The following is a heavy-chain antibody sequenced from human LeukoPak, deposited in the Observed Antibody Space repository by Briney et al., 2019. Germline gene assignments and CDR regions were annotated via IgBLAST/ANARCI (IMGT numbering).Heavy chain of an antibody. D-gene: IGHD2-15*01. V-gene: IGHV1-69*04. CDR2: IIPILGIA. Sequence: SVKVSCKASGGTFSSYAISWVRQAPGQGLEWMGRIIPILGIANYAQKFQGRVTITADKSTSTAYMELSSLRSEDTAVYYCARVRGVAALYGYWGQGTLVTVSS. J-gene: IGHJ4*02. CDR1: GGTFSSYA. CDR3: ARVRGVAALYGY.